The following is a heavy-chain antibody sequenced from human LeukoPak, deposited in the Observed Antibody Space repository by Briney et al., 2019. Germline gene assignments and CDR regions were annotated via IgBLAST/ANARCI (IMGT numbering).Heavy chain of an antibody. Sequence: PGGSLRLSCAASGFTFSSYGMHWVRQAPGKGLEWVAVIWYDGSNKYYADSVKGRFTISRDNSKNTLYLQMNSLRAEDTAVYYCARGLFGSTEDYWGQGTLVTVSS. V-gene: IGHV3-33*01. CDR1: GFTFSSYG. D-gene: IGHD1-26*01. CDR3: ARGLFGSTEDY. J-gene: IGHJ4*02. CDR2: IWYDGSNK.